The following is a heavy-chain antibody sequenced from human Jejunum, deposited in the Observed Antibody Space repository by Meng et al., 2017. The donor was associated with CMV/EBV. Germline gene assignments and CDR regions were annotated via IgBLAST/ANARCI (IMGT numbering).Heavy chain of an antibody. Sequence: QVQLQQSGPGRVKPSQTLSLICAISGDSVSSKSAAWNWIRQSPSRGLEWLGRAYYRSKWFYDYALSVKSRININPDTSKNRFSLQLNSVTPEDTAVYYCARGLYDSSWSTFDYWGQGTLVTVSS. V-gene: IGHV6-1*01. D-gene: IGHD6-13*01. CDR3: ARGLYDSSWSTFDY. J-gene: IGHJ4*02. CDR1: GDSVSSKSAA. CDR2: AYYRSKWFY.